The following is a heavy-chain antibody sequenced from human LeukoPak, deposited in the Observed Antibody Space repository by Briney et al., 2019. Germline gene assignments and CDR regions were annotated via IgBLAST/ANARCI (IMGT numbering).Heavy chain of an antibody. J-gene: IGHJ4*02. CDR2: IWYDGSNK. Sequence: GGSLRLSCSASGFTFSSYGMHWVRQAPGKGLEWVAVIWYDGSNKYYADSVKGRFTISRDNSKNTLYLQMNSLRADDTAVYYCASRSPALDYWGQGTLVTVSS. D-gene: IGHD2-2*01. CDR1: GFTFSSYG. V-gene: IGHV3-33*08. CDR3: ASRSPALDY.